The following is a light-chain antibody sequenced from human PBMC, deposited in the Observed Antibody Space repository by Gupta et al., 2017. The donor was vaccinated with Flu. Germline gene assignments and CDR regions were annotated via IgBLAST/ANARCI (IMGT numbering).Light chain of an antibody. V-gene: IGKV2-30*02. CDR2: KVS. J-gene: IGKJ2*01. Sequence: VLLPQSPLPLSVSLGQPPSTPCRSSQTLVHSDGNTYLNWFHQRPGQSPRRLFYKVSTRDSGDTDRFSGTGSGTDLTLESMRVEDEDVGTYICMQGTQSHTFGQGTKLEIK. CDR3: MQGTQSHT. CDR1: QTLVHSDGNTY.